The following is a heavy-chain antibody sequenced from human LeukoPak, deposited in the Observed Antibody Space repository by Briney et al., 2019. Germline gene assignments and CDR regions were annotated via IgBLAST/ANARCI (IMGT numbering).Heavy chain of an antibody. CDR1: GYTFTAYY. CDR3: ASSVSSRWAIIDY. CDR2: INPNSGGT. J-gene: IGHJ4*01. V-gene: IGHV1-2*02. D-gene: IGHD6-13*01. Sequence: ASVKVSCKASGYTFTAYYMHWVRQAPGQGLEWLGWINPNSGGTNYAQKFQGRVTMTRDTSITTAYMELSRLSSDDTAAYYCASSVSSRWAIIDYWGQEPWSPSPQ.